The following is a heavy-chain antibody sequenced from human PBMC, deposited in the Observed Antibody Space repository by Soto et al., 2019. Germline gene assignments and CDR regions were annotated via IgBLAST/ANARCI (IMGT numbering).Heavy chain of an antibody. Sequence: SETLSLTCAVSGGSFSGYYWSWIRQPPGKGLEWIGEINHSGSTNYNPSLKSRATISVDTSKNQFSLKLSSVTAADTAVYYCARGHDSSGYYYVAYWGQGTLVTVSS. CDR3: ARGHDSSGYYYVAY. J-gene: IGHJ4*02. D-gene: IGHD3-22*01. CDR2: INHSGST. V-gene: IGHV4-34*01. CDR1: GGSFSGYY.